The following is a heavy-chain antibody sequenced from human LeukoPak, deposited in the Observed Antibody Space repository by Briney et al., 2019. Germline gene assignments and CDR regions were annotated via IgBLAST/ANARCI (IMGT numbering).Heavy chain of an antibody. CDR2: IYYSGST. V-gene: IGHV4-59*08. J-gene: IGHJ4*02. CDR1: GGFISGYY. D-gene: IGHD2-15*01. CDR3: AAGTPALEF. Sequence: SETLSLTCTVSGGFISGYYWSCIRQPPGKGLEWIGYIYYSGSTNYNPSLKSRVTISIDTSKNQFSLKLTSVTAADTAMYYCAAGTPALEFWGQGTLVTVSS.